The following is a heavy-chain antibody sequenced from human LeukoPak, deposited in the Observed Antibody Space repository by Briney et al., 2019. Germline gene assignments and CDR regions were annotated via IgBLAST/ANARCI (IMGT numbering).Heavy chain of an antibody. J-gene: IGHJ4*02. CDR3: ARDERYDSSGYPFDY. CDR2: INPNSGDT. V-gene: IGHV1-2*02. D-gene: IGHD3-22*01. Sequence: ASVNVSCKASGYTFTGYFMHWVRQAPGQGLEWMGWINPNSGDTNYAQKFQGRVTMTRDTSISTAYMELSRLRSDDTAVYYCARDERYDSSGYPFDYWGQGTLVTVSS. CDR1: GYTFTGYF.